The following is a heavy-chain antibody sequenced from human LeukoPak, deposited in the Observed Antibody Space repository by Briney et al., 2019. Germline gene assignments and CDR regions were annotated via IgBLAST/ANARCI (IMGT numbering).Heavy chain of an antibody. CDR1: GYSFTNYW. V-gene: IGHV5-51*01. Sequence: GESLKISCRTSGYSFTNYWIGWVRQMPGKGLEWLGNINPANSDITNSPSFQGQVTLSADKSISTAYLQWSSLKASDTAIYYCARHWSSAWFGYWGLGTQVTVSP. CDR3: ARHWSSAWFGY. J-gene: IGHJ4*02. CDR2: INPANSDI. D-gene: IGHD6-25*01.